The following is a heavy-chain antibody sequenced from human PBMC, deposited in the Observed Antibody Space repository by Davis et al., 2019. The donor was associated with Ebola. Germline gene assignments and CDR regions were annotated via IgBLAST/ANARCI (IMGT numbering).Heavy chain of an antibody. Sequence: GGSLRLSCAASGFTFSSYAMHWVRQAPGKGLEWVAVISYDGSNKYYADSVKGRFTISRDNAKNSLYLQMNSLRAEDTAVYYCARYCSGGSCYRDYWGQGTLVTVSS. CDR2: ISYDGSNK. D-gene: IGHD2-15*01. CDR3: ARYCSGGSCYRDY. CDR1: GFTFSSYA. J-gene: IGHJ4*02. V-gene: IGHV3-30-3*01.